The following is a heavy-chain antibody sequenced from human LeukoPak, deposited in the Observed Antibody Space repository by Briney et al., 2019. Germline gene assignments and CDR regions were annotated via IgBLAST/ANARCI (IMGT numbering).Heavy chain of an antibody. CDR3: ARRAYAHFDY. Sequence: SETLSLTCTVSGGSISSSSYYWGWIRQPPGKGLEWIGSIYYSGSTYYNPSLKSRVTISVDTSKNQFSLKLSSVTAADTAVYYCARRAYAHFDYWGQGTLVTVSS. D-gene: IGHD2-2*01. V-gene: IGHV4-39*07. CDR2: IYYSGST. CDR1: GGSISSSSYY. J-gene: IGHJ4*02.